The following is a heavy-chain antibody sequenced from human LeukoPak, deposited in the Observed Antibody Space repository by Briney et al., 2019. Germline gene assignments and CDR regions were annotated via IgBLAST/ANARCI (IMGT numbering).Heavy chain of an antibody. CDR1: GGSIGSHC. V-gene: IGHV4-59*08. J-gene: IGHJ4*02. CDR2: IYYSGST. CDR3: ARRDYGSGSYPFDY. Sequence: SETLSLTCTVSGGSIGSHCWSWIRLPPGKGLEWIGSIYYSGSTNYNPSLKSRVTISLDTSKNQFSLKLSSVTAADTAVYYCARRDYGSGSYPFDYWGQGILVTVSS. D-gene: IGHD3-10*01.